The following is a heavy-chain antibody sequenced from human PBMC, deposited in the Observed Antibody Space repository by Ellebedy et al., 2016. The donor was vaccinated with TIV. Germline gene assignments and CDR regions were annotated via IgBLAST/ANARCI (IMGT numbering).Heavy chain of an antibody. Sequence: SETLSLTCTVSGGSISSGGYYWSWIRQPPGKGLEWIGYIYYSGSTNYNLSLKSRVTISVDTSKNQFSLRLSSVTAADTAVYYCARETFNDVDLKVWGLFDIWGQGTMVTVSS. CDR3: ARETFNDVDLKVWGLFDI. J-gene: IGHJ3*02. D-gene: IGHD1-1*01. CDR2: IYYSGST. V-gene: IGHV4-61*08. CDR1: GGSISSGGYY.